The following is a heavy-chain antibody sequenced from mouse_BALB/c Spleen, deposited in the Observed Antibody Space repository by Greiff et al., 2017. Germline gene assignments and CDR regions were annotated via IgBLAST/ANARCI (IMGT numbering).Heavy chain of an antibody. CDR1: GYSITSGYS. Sequence: EVKLQESGPGLVKPSQTVSLTCTVTGYSITSGYSWHWIRQFPGNKLEWMGYIHYSGSTNSNPSLKSRISITRDTSKNQFFLQLNSVTTEDTATYYCTRRGGYDVRFAYWGQGTLVTVSA. D-gene: IGHD2-2*01. J-gene: IGHJ3*01. CDR2: IHYSGST. CDR3: TRRGGYDVRFAY. V-gene: IGHV3-1*02.